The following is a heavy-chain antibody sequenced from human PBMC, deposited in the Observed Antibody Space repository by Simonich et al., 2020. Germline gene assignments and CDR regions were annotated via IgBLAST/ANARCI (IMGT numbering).Heavy chain of an antibody. CDR3: ARDGLGTAYYYYMDV. J-gene: IGHJ6*03. CDR1: GFTFSSYW. D-gene: IGHD7-27*01. CDR2: IKQDGSVK. V-gene: IGHV3-7*01. Sequence: EVQLVESGGGLVQPGGSLRLSCAASGFTFSSYWMSWVRQAPGKGLEWVANIKQDGSVKYYVDSVKGRFTISRDNAKNSLYLQMNSLRAEDTAVYYWARDGLGTAYYYYMDVWGKGTTVTVSS.